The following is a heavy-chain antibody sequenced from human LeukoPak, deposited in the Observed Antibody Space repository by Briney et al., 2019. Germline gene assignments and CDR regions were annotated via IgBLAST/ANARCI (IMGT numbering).Heavy chain of an antibody. CDR3: ARGGNLEN. CDR2: INEERGER. D-gene: IGHD1-14*01. V-gene: IGHV3-7*01. Sequence: GGSLRLSCAASGFTLNRYWMSWVRQAPGKGLEWVANINEERGERHYVDSVKGRFTISRDNAKNSLYLQMNSLRAEDTAVYYCARGGNLENWGGGTLVTVSS. J-gene: IGHJ4*02. CDR1: GFTLNRYW.